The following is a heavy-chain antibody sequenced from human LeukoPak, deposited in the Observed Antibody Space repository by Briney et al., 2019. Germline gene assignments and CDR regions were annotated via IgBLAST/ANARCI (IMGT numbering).Heavy chain of an antibody. CDR3: ARDLRYYDPSGYP. V-gene: IGHV1-18*01. Sequence: ASVRVSCKASGYTFINYGISWVRQAPGQGLEWMGWISAHNGNTIYAQKLQGRVTMTTDTSTSTAYIELRSLRSDDTAVYYCARDLRYYDPSGYPWGQGTLVTVSS. CDR2: ISAHNGNT. D-gene: IGHD3-22*01. J-gene: IGHJ5*02. CDR1: GYTFINYG.